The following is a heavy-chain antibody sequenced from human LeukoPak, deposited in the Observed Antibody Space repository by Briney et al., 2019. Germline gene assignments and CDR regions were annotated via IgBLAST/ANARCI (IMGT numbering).Heavy chain of an antibody. J-gene: IGHJ4*02. V-gene: IGHV3-74*01. CDR2: ITSDGSNI. CDR1: GFTFSNFW. D-gene: IGHD3-16*01. Sequence: PGGSLRLSCAASGFTFSNFWLHWVRQAPGKGLEWVSRITSDGSNINYADPVQGRFTISRDNAKNTLYLQMNGLRAEDTAVYYCARGGHSSFDYWGQGALVTVSS. CDR3: ARGGHSSFDY.